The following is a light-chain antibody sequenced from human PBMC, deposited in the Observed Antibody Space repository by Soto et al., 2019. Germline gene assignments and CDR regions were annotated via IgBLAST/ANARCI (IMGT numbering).Light chain of an antibody. Sequence: QSVLTQSPSASASLGASVKLTCTLSSGHNNYAIAWHQQQPEKGPRYLMKLNSDGSHSKGDGIPDRFSGSSSGAERYLTISNLQSEDEADYYCQTWGTGIQVFGGGTKLTV. V-gene: IGLV4-69*01. CDR1: SGHNNYA. CDR3: QTWGTGIQV. CDR2: LNSDGSH. J-gene: IGLJ3*02.